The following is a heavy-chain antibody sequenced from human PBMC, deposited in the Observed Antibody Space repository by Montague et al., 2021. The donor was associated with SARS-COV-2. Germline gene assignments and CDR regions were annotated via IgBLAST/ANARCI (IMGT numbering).Heavy chain of an antibody. V-gene: IGHV2-5*02. CDR3: VHSYADYLFDY. CDR1: GFSLRTSGVG. J-gene: IGHJ4*02. CDR2: IYWDDDK. D-gene: IGHD4-17*01. Sequence: PALVKPTQTLTLTCSFSGFSLRTSGVGVGWIRQSPGKALEWLAVIYWDDDKRYSPSLKSRLTITKDTSKNQVVLTMTNMDPVDTATYYCVHSYADYLFDYWGQGTPVSVSS.